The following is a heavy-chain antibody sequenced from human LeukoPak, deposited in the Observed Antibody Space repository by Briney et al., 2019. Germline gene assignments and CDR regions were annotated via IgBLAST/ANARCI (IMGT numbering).Heavy chain of an antibody. CDR1: GYTLTELS. D-gene: IGHD2-21*02. CDR2: IIPIFGTA. CDR3: ARGVVVTRFDY. Sequence: GASVKVSCKVSGYTLTELSMHWVRQAPGQGLEWMGGIIPIFGTANYAQKFQGRVTITADKSTSTAYMELSSLRSEDTAVYYCARGVVVTRFDYWGQGTLVTVSS. J-gene: IGHJ4*02. V-gene: IGHV1-69*06.